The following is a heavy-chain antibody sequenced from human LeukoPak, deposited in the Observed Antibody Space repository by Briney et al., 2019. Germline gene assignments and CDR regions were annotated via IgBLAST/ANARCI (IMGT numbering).Heavy chain of an antibody. J-gene: IGHJ4*02. CDR2: IIPIFGTA. CDR3: AVLGYIVVRGVITTGGDY. D-gene: IGHD3-10*01. Sequence: GASVKVFCKASGGTFSSYAISWVRQAPGQGLEWMGGIIPIFGTANYAQKFQGRATITADESTSTAYMELSSLRSEDTAVYYCAVLGYIVVRGVITTGGDYWGQGTLVTVSS. CDR1: GGTFSSYA. V-gene: IGHV1-69*13.